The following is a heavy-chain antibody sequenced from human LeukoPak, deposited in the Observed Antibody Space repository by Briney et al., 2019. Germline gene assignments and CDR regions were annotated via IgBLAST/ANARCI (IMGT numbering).Heavy chain of an antibody. D-gene: IGHD3-10*01. Sequence: PGGSPRLSCAASGFTFDDYAMHWVRQAPGKGLEWVSGISWSSGSIGYADSVKGRFTISRDNAKNSLYLQMNSLRAEDMALYYCAKGASRITMVRGVPVYFDYWGQGTLVTVSS. J-gene: IGHJ4*02. CDR1: GFTFDDYA. CDR3: AKGASRITMVRGVPVYFDY. CDR2: ISWSSGSI. V-gene: IGHV3-9*03.